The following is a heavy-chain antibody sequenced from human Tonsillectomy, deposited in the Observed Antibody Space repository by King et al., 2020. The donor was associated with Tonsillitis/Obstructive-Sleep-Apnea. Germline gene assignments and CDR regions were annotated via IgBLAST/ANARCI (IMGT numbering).Heavy chain of an antibody. D-gene: IGHD2-15*01. J-gene: IGHJ4*02. CDR1: GFTFSSYG. V-gene: IGHV3-33*01. Sequence: VQLVESGGGVVQPGRSLRLSCAASGFTFSSYGMHWVRQAPGKGLEWVAVIWYDGSKKYYADSVKGRFTISRDNSKNTLYLQMNSLRAEDTAVYYCARDFHRGVVVAAPSDHCGQGSQFTVSS. CDR2: IWYDGSKK. CDR3: ARDFHRGVVVAAPSDH.